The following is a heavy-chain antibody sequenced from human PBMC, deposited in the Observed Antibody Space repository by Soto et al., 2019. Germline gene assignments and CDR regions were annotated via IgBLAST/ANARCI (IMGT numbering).Heavy chain of an antibody. J-gene: IGHJ6*02. V-gene: IGHV1-69*13. CDR1: GGTFSSYA. CDR3: ATRMVRGVIITALKIYGMDV. CDR2: IIPIFGTA. Sequence: SVKVSCKASGGTFSSYAISWVRQAPGQGLEWMGGIIPIFGTANYAQKFQGGVTITADESTSTAYMELSSLRSEDTAVYYCATRMVRGVIITALKIYGMDVWGQGTTVTVSS. D-gene: IGHD3-10*01.